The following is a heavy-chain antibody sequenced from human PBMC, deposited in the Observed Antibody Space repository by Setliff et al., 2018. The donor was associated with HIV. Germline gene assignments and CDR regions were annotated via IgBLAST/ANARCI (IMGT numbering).Heavy chain of an antibody. D-gene: IGHD6-19*01. Sequence: ASVKVSCKSSGGTFSSYVINWVRQAPGQGLEWMGVINTSGGSAGYAEKFRGRVTMTRETSTSTVYMDLRNLRSEETAVYYCARNQGDSSGWYAGDYWGHGTLVTVS. V-gene: IGHV1-46*01. CDR3: ARNQGDSSGWYAGDY. CDR2: INTSGGSA. CDR1: GGTFSSYV. J-gene: IGHJ4*01.